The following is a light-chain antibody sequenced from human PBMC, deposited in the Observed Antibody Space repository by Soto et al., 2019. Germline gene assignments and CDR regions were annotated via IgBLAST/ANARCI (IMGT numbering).Light chain of an antibody. J-gene: IGLJ3*02. CDR2: NTY. CDR1: SSNLGSNS. CDR3: AAWDDSLNGPV. Sequence: QSVLTQPPSASGTPGQRVINSCSGSSSNLGSNSGNWYQQLPGTAPKLLIYNTYQRPLGVPDRFSGSKSGTSASLAISGLQSEDEGDYFCAAWDDSLNGPVFGGGTKLTVL. V-gene: IGLV1-44*01.